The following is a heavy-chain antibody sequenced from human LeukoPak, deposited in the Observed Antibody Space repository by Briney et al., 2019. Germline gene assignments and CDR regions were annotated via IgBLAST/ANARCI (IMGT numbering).Heavy chain of an antibody. CDR1: GFTFSSYA. V-gene: IGHV3-23*01. CDR2: ISGSGGST. Sequence: PGGSLRLSCAASGFTFSSYAMSWVRQAPGNGLEWVSTISGSGGSTFYADSVKGRFTISRDNSKNTLYLQMNSLRAEDTAVYYCAKGYCSGGSCCLDYWGQGTLVTVSS. D-gene: IGHD2-15*01. J-gene: IGHJ4*02. CDR3: AKGYCSGGSCCLDY.